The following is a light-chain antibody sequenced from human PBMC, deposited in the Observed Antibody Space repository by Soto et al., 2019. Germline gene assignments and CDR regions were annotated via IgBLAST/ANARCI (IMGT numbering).Light chain of an antibody. CDR2: EGH. Sequence: QSVLAQPASVSGSPGPSITISCTGTSGFVGSLSLVSWYQQHRGKARNVMGSEGHRRPSGVPGRFSGSTSVNSASLTISGLQADDEADYYCCLYIGATTYVFGTGTKVTVL. CDR1: SGFVGSLSL. J-gene: IGLJ1*01. CDR3: CLYIGATTYV. V-gene: IGLV2-23*01.